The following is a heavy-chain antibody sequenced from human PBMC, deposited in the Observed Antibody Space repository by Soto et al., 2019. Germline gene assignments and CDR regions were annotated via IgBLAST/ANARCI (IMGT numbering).Heavy chain of an antibody. Sequence: QVQLVESGGGVVQPGTSLRLSCVGSGFTFRSFVIHWVRQAPGKGLEWVALTSYDRSNKYYDDSVKGRFTISRDNSRNTVDLQMDSLRLEDTALYYCARWGTTGGLDVWGQGTLVSVSS. CDR1: GFTFRSFV. CDR3: ARWGTTGGLDV. D-gene: IGHD3-16*01. J-gene: IGHJ4*02. V-gene: IGHV3-30*19. CDR2: TSYDRSNK.